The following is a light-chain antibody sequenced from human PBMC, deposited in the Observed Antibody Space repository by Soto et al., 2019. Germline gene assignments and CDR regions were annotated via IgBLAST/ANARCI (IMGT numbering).Light chain of an antibody. CDR3: EKYNNCSRT. CDR2: GAS. J-gene: IGKJ1*01. Sequence: EIVMTQSPATLSVSPGEIATLSCRTSQSVSSNLALYQQKPGQAPRLLIYGASTRDTYIPARFSGSGSGTEFTLSISSLQSDVFAVYYCEKYNNCSRTFGQGTKV. V-gene: IGKV3-15*01. CDR1: QSVSSN.